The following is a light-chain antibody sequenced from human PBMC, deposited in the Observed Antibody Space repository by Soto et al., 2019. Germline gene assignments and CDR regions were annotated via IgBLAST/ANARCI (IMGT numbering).Light chain of an antibody. CDR2: EGS. CDR1: SSDVGSYNL. CDR3: CSYAGSSTYVV. Sequence: QSALTQPASVSGSPGQSNTISCTGTSSDVGSYNLVSWYQQHPGKAPKLMLYEGSKRPSGVSNRFSGAKSGNTASLTISGLQAEDEADYYCCSYAGSSTYVVFGGGTKLTVL. V-gene: IGLV2-23*01. J-gene: IGLJ2*01.